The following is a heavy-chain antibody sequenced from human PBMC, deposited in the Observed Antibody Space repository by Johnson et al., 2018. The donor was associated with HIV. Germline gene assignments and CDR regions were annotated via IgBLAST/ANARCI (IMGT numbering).Heavy chain of an antibody. D-gene: IGHD3-16*01. CDR3: ARDLNHFGGAFDI. Sequence: QVQLVESGGGVVQPGRSLRLSCAASGFTFSSYAMHWVRQAPGKGLEWVAVISYDGSNKYYADSVNGRFTLSRDNSKNTLYLQMNSLRAEDTAVYYCARDLNHFGGAFDIWGQGTMVTVSS. J-gene: IGHJ3*02. CDR2: ISYDGSNK. V-gene: IGHV3-30*04. CDR1: GFTFSSYA.